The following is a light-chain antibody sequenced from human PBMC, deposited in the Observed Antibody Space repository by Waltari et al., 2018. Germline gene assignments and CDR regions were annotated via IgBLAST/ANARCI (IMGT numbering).Light chain of an antibody. CDR3: HQSRSFPYT. CDR1: QNIGSR. Sequence: DIVLTQSPDFQSVTPRDKVTITCRASQNIGSRLHWYHQNPDQSPKLLIQYASQSITGVPSRFSGSGSGRDFTLIINRVEAEDAAAYYCHQSRSFPYTFGQGTKLEIK. V-gene: IGKV6D-21*02. J-gene: IGKJ2*01. CDR2: YAS.